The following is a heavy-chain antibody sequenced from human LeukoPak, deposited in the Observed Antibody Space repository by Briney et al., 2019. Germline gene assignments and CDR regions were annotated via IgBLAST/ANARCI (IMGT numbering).Heavy chain of an antibody. D-gene: IGHD2/OR15-2a*01. CDR2: IRYDGSNK. Sequence: GGSLRLSCAASGFTFSSYGMHWVRQAPGKGLEWVAFIRYDGSNKYYADSVKGRFTISRDNSKNTVFLQMKSLRAEDTAVYYCAKDFSQEGSHSVDFWGQGTLVTVSS. V-gene: IGHV3-30*02. CDR3: AKDFSQEGSHSVDF. CDR1: GFTFSSYG. J-gene: IGHJ4*02.